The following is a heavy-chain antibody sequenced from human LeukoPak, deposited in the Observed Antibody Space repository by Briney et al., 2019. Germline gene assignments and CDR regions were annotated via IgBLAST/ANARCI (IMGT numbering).Heavy chain of an antibody. CDR1: GYSINSFYH. J-gene: IGHJ4*02. CDR3: ARQLGGSYGEYYFDY. Sequence: SETLSLTCAVSGYSINSFYHWGWIRQPPGKGLEWIASISHRGSTYYNLSLKSRVTISVDTVKNQLSLKVNSVTAADTAVYYCARQLGGSYGEYYFDYWGQGTLVTVSS. V-gene: IGHV4-38-2*01. D-gene: IGHD1-26*01. CDR2: ISHRGST.